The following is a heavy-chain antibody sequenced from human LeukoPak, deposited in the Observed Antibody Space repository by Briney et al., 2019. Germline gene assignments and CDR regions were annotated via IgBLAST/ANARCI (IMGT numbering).Heavy chain of an antibody. D-gene: IGHD2-15*01. J-gene: IGHJ1*01. Sequence: GGSLRLSCVASGFTFSSYAMGWVRQAPGKRPEWVSSLTDSGGTTYYVDSVKGRFTISRDNSKNTLYLQMNSLRVDDTAVYYCAQQLGYCSGGTCYFTYWGQGTLVTVSS. V-gene: IGHV3-23*01. CDR3: AQQLGYCSGGTCYFTY. CDR1: GFTFSSYA. CDR2: LTDSGGTT.